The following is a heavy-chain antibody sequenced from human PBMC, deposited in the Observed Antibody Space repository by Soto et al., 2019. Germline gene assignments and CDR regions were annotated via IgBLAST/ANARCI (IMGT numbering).Heavy chain of an antibody. CDR2: INPNSGGT. Sequence: QVPLVQSGAEVKKPGASVKVSCKASGYTFTGYYMHWVRQAPGPGLEWMGWINPNSGGTNYAQKVQGWVTMTRDTSISTAYMELSRLRSDDTAVYYCARGASSPAHRVDYWGQGTLVTVSS. D-gene: IGHD6-6*01. CDR1: GYTFTGYY. V-gene: IGHV1-2*04. CDR3: ARGASSPAHRVDY. J-gene: IGHJ4*02.